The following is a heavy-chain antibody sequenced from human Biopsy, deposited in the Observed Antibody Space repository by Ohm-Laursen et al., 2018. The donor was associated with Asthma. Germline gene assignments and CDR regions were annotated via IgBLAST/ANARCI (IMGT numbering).Heavy chain of an antibody. D-gene: IGHD1-26*01. CDR1: GFTFGDYW. J-gene: IGHJ4*02. Sequence: SLRLSCAAFGFTFGDYWMSWVRQAPGKGLEWVGHIKSKTDGGTTDYAAPVKGRFSISRDDSKSTLYLQMNSLKTEDTAVYFCAIYSGRSFDYWGQGTLVTVSS. V-gene: IGHV3-15*01. CDR3: AIYSGRSFDY. CDR2: IKSKTDGGTT.